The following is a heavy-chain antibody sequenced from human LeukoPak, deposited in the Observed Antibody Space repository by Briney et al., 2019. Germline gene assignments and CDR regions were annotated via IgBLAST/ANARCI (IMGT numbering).Heavy chain of an antibody. CDR1: GGSISSSYYY. J-gene: IGHJ5*02. CDR2: MYSSGST. CDR3: ARHYGP. D-gene: IGHD4-17*01. V-gene: IGHV4-39*01. Sequence: SETVSLTCTVSGGSISSSYYYWGWLRQPPGRGLEWLGSMYSSGSTYYNPSLKSRVTISVDTSKNQSSLKLTSVTAADPAVYYCARHYGPSGQGTLVTVSS.